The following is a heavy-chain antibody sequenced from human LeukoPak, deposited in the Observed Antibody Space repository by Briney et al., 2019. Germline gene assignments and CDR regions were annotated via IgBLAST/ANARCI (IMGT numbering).Heavy chain of an antibody. CDR1: GFTFSSYS. J-gene: IGHJ3*02. CDR3: ARACTNGVCYYYAFDI. Sequence: PGGSLRLSCAASGFTFSSYSMNWVRQAPGKGLEWVSYISSSSSTIYYADSVKGRFTISRDNAKNSLYLQMNSLRAEDTAVYYCARACTNGVCYYYAFDIWGQGTMVTVSS. V-gene: IGHV3-48*01. D-gene: IGHD2-8*01. CDR2: ISSSSSTI.